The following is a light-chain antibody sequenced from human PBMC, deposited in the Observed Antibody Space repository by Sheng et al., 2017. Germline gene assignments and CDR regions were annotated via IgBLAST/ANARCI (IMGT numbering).Light chain of an antibody. CDR1: QVISNY. CDR2: AAS. Sequence: DIQMTQSPSSLSASVGDRVTITCRASQVISNYLAWYQQKPGKVPKLLIYAASTLQSGVPSRSSGSGSGTDFTLTISSLQPEDVATYYCQQYYSYPPFTFGPGTKVDIK. CDR3: QQYYSYPPFT. V-gene: IGKV1-27*01. J-gene: IGKJ3*01.